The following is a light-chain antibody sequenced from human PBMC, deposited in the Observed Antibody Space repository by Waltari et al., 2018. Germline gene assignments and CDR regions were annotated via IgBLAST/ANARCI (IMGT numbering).Light chain of an antibody. V-gene: IGKV1-9*01. Sequence: DIQLTQSPSFLSASVGDRVTITCRASQGINSFLAWYQQKAGKAPKLLIYAASTLQSGVPSRFSGSGSGTEFTLTISSLQPEDFAAYSCQQLSTYPWTFGQGTRLGIK. J-gene: IGKJ2*02. CDR2: AAS. CDR3: QQLSTYPWT. CDR1: QGINSF.